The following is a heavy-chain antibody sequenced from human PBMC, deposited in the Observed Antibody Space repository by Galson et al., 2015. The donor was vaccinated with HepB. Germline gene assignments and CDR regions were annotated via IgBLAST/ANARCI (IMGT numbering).Heavy chain of an antibody. CDR2: ISGSGGST. CDR3: ANWPSERDHFDY. CDR1: GFTFSSYA. J-gene: IGHJ4*02. D-gene: IGHD1-1*01. V-gene: IGHV3-23*01. Sequence: SLRLSCAASGFTFSSYAMSWVRQAPGKGLEWVSAISGSGGSTYYADSVKGRFTISRDNSKNTLYLQVNSLRAEDTAVYYCANWPSERDHFDYWGQGTLVTVSS.